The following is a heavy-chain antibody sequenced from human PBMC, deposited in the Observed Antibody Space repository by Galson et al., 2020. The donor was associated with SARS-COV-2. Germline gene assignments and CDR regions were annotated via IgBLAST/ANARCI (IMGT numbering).Heavy chain of an antibody. J-gene: IGHJ4*02. CDR3: RGELLGVDY. Sequence: GESLKISCAASGFTFSSYAMHWVRQAPGKGLEWVAVISYDGSNKYYADSVKGRFTISRDNSKNTLYLQMNSLRAEDTAVCYCRGELLGVDYWGQGTLVTVSS. CDR2: ISYDGSNK. D-gene: IGHD1-26*01. V-gene: IGHV3-30*04. CDR1: GFTFSSYA.